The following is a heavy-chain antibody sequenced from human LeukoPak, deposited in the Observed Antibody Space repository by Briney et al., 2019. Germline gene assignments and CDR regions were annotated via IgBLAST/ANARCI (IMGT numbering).Heavy chain of an antibody. CDR1: GGPISSSSYY. Sequence: PSETLSLTCTVSGGPISSSSYYWSWIRQPPGKGLEWIGEINHSGSTNYNPSLKSRVTISVDTSKNQFSLKLSSVTAADTAVYYCASRGVGELSFLDYWGQGTLVTVSS. J-gene: IGHJ4*02. CDR3: ASRGVGELSFLDY. CDR2: INHSGST. V-gene: IGHV4-39*07. D-gene: IGHD3-16*02.